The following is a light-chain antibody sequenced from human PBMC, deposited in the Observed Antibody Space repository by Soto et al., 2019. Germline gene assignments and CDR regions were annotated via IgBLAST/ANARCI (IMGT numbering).Light chain of an antibody. V-gene: IGKV1-12*01. CDR2: AAS. CDR1: QDFNNR. Sequence: DIQMSQSPSSVSASVGDRVTITCRASQDFNNRLAWYQQTPGKAPKLLIYAASSLQTGVPSRFSGSGSGTDFTLTISSLQPEDFATYYCQQANRFPYSFGQGTKLEMK. J-gene: IGKJ2*03. CDR3: QQANRFPYS.